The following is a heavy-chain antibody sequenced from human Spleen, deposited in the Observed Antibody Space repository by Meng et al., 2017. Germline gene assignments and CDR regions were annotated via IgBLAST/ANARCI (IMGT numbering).Heavy chain of an antibody. Sequence: QVQLQESGPGLVKTSQTLSLPCTVSGGSISSGDYYWSWIRQPPGKGLEWIAYIYYSGSTYYNPSLKSRVTISVDTSKNQFSLKLSSVTAADTAVYYCASVVPTAKSYYFDYWGQGTLVTVSS. CDR1: GGSISSGDYY. V-gene: IGHV4-30-4*01. D-gene: IGHD2-2*01. CDR3: ASVVPTAKSYYFDY. J-gene: IGHJ4*02. CDR2: IYYSGST.